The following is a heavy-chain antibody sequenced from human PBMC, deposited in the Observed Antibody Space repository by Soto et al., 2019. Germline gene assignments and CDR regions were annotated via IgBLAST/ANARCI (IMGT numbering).Heavy chain of an antibody. CDR1: GGSFSTYY. J-gene: IGHJ5*02. Sequence: QVQLQQWGAGLLKPSETLSLTCAVYGGSFSTYYWIWIRQPPGKGLEWIGEIIHSGSTNYNPSLKSRVTISVDTSKNQFSLKLSSVTAADTAIYYCARSGRLQLVRSNWFDLWGQGTLVTVSS. V-gene: IGHV4-34*02. CDR2: IIHSGST. D-gene: IGHD6-13*01. CDR3: ARSGRLQLVRSNWFDL.